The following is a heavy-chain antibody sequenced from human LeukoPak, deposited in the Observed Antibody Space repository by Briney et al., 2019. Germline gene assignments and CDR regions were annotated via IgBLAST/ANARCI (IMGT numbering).Heavy chain of an antibody. Sequence: PGGSLRLSCAASGFSFSSYGMHWVRQAPGKGLEWVSSISSSSSYTKSADSVKGRFTISRDNAKNSLYLQMNSLRDEDTAVYYCAIIGCYRGVCAFDMWGQGTMVTVSS. J-gene: IGHJ3*02. CDR3: AIIGCYRGVCAFDM. V-gene: IGHV3-21*01. D-gene: IGHD2-21*01. CDR2: ISSSSSYT. CDR1: GFSFSSYG.